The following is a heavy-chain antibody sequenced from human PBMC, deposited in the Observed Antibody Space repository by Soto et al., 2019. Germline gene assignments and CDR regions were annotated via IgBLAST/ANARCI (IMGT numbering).Heavy chain of an antibody. CDR2: IGTAGDT. J-gene: IGHJ4*02. D-gene: IGHD3-22*01. Sequence: EVQLVESGGGLVQPGGSLRLSCAASGFTFSSYDMHWVRQATGKGLEWVSAIGTAGDTYYPGSVKGRFTISRENAKNSLYLQMNSLRAGDTAVYYCARGATYYYDSSGFYYFDYWGQGTLVTVSS. CDR3: ARGATYYYDSSGFYYFDY. CDR1: GFTFSSYD. V-gene: IGHV3-13*01.